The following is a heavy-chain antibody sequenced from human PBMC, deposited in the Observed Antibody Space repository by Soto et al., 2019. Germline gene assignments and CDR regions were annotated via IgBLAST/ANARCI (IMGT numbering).Heavy chain of an antibody. CDR3: ARARTLNSGSDRNAFDI. V-gene: IGHV6-1*01. Sequence: KQSQTLSLTCAISGDSVSSNSAAWNWIRQSPSRGLEWLGRTYYRSKWYNDYAVSVKSRITINPDTSKNQFSLQLNSVTPEDTAVYYCARARTLNSGSDRNAFDIWGQGTMVTVSS. CDR2: TYYRSKWYN. D-gene: IGHD1-26*01. J-gene: IGHJ3*02. CDR1: GDSVSSNSAA.